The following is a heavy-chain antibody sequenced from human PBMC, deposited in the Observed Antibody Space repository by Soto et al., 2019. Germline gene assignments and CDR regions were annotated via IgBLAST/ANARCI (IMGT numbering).Heavy chain of an antibody. Sequence: PSETLSLTCTVSGGSISSYYWSWIRQPPGKGLEWIGYIYYSGSTNYNPSLKSRVTISVDTSKNQFSLKLSSVTAADTAVYYCARGVTIFGVVIKKYYYSYMDVWGKGTTVTVSS. D-gene: IGHD3-3*01. CDR3: ARGVTIFGVVIKKYYYSYMDV. CDR2: IYYSGST. V-gene: IGHV4-59*01. CDR1: GGSISSYY. J-gene: IGHJ6*03.